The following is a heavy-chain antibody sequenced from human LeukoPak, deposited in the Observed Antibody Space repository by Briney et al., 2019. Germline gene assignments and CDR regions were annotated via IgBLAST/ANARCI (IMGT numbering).Heavy chain of an antibody. CDR3: ARTKKSRDTASLGFDY. J-gene: IGHJ4*02. CDR2: IYYSGST. V-gene: IGHV4-61*01. Sequence: SETLSLTCTVSGGSISSGSYYWSWIRQPPGTGLEWIGYIYYSGSTNYNPSLKSRVTISVDTSKNQFSLKLSSVTAADTAVYYCARTKKSRDTASLGFDYWGQGTLVTVSS. CDR1: GGSISSGSYY. D-gene: IGHD5-18*01.